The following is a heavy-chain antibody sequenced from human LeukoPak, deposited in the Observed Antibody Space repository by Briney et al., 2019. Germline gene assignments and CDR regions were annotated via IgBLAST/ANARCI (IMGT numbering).Heavy chain of an antibody. CDR2: ISGSGGST. D-gene: IGHD3-9*01. V-gene: IGHV3-23*01. CDR3: AKRGYDILTGYYPFDY. Sequence: GGSLRLSCAASGFTFSSYAMSWVGQAPGKGLEGVSAISGSGGSTYYADSVKGRFTIYRDNSKNTLYLQMNSLRAEDTAVYYCAKRGYDILTGYYPFDYWGQGTLVTVSS. CDR1: GFTFSSYA. J-gene: IGHJ4*02.